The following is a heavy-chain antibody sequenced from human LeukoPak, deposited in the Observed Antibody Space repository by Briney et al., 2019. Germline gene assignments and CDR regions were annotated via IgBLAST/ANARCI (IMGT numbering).Heavy chain of an antibody. CDR1: GFTFSSYA. V-gene: IGHV3-30*01. J-gene: IGHJ6*03. CDR3: ARDPLYCSSTSCYTHPYYYYYYMDV. D-gene: IGHD2-2*02. Sequence: GRSLRLSCAASGFTFSSYAMHWVRQAPGKGLEWVAVISYDGSNKYYADSVKGRFTISRDNSKNTLYLQMNSLRAEDTAVYYCARDPLYCSSTSCYTHPYYYYYYMDVWGKGTTVTVSS. CDR2: ISYDGSNK.